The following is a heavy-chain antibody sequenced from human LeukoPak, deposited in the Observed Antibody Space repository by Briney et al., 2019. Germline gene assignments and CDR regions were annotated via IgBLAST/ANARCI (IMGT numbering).Heavy chain of an antibody. V-gene: IGHV3-74*01. D-gene: IGHD6-19*01. CDR2: ISSDGSST. J-gene: IGHJ3*02. CDR3: ARDKGSGGGWSDGFDI. CDR1: GLTFSSYW. Sequence: GGSLRLSCAASGLTFSSYWMYWVRQPPGKGLVWVSRISSDGSSTNYADSLKGRFTISRDNAKNTLYLQMNSLRAEDTAVYYCARDKGSGGGWSDGFDIWGQGTMVTVSS.